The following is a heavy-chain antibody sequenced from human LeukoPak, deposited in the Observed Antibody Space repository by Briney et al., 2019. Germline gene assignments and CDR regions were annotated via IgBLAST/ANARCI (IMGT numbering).Heavy chain of an antibody. J-gene: IGHJ6*02. Sequence: GGSLRLSCVASGFTFSNYAVHWVRQAPGEALMWVSRIKSDGSSTTYADSVKGRFTISRDNAKNTLYLQMNSLRAEDTAVYYCSRDSLSSCGGDCYSGLDVWGQGTTVTVSS. V-gene: IGHV3-74*01. D-gene: IGHD2-21*02. CDR3: SRDSLSSCGGDCYSGLDV. CDR1: GFTFSNYA. CDR2: IKSDGSST.